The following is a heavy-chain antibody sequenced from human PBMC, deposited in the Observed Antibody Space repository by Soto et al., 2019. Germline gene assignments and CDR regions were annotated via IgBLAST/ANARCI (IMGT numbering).Heavy chain of an antibody. V-gene: IGHV3-53*01. CDR1: GFTVSSNY. CDR3: ARASGESYPGSGVLDS. CDR2: ITNSGGDT. J-gene: IGHJ4*02. Sequence: GGSLRLSCAASGFTVSSNYMSWVRQAPGKGLEWVSVITNSGGDTLYADSVKGRFTMSRDNSKNTLYLQMNSLRAEDTAIYYCARASGESYPGSGVLDSWGRGTCVTVSA. D-gene: IGHD3-10*01.